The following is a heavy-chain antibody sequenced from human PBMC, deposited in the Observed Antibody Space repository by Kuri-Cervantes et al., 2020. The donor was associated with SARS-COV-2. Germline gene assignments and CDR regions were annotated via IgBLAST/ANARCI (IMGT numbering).Heavy chain of an antibody. J-gene: IGHJ4*02. D-gene: IGHD2-2*01. CDR1: GFTFDDYA. V-gene: IGHV3-74*01. CDR3: AAVGGY. Sequence: GESLKISCAASGFTFDDYAMHWVRQAPGKGLVWVSRINSDGSSTSYADSVKGRFTISRDNAKNTLYLQMNSLRAEDTAVYYCAAVGGYWGQGTLVTVSS. CDR2: INSDGSST.